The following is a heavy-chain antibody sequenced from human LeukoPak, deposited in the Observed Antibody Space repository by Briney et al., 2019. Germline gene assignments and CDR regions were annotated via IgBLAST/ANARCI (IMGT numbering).Heavy chain of an antibody. CDR2: IYYSGST. Sequence: SETLSLTCTVSGGSISSYYWSWIRQPPGKGLEWIGYIYYSGSTNYNPSLKSRVTISVDTSKNQFSLKLSSVTAADTAVYYCARGRIVGAANWYFDLWGRGTLVTVSS. J-gene: IGHJ2*01. CDR3: ARGRIVGAANWYFDL. CDR1: GGSISSYY. V-gene: IGHV4-59*01. D-gene: IGHD1-26*01.